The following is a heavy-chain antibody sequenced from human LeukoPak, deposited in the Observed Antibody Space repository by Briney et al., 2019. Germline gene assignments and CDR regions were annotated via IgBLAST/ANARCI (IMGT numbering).Heavy chain of an antibody. V-gene: IGHV4-59*08. D-gene: IGHD3-16*01. CDR1: GGSISSYY. Sequence: SETLSLTCTVSGGSISSYYWSWIRQPPGKGLEWIGYIYYSGSTNYNPSLKSRVTMSVDTSKNQCSLKLTSVSAADTAVYYCARLKLGAYFDLWGRGTLVTVSS. CDR3: ARLKLGAYFDL. CDR2: IYYSGST. J-gene: IGHJ2*01.